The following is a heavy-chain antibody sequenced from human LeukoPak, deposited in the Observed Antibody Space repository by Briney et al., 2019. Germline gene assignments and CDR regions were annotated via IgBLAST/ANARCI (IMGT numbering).Heavy chain of an antibody. J-gene: IGHJ1*01. CDR1: GFTFSSYS. D-gene: IGHD4-17*01. Sequence: GGSLRLSCAASGFTFSSYSMNWVRQAPGKGLEWVSSISSSSSYIYYADSVKGRFTISRDNAKNSLYLQMNSLRAEDTAVYYCARDNDYGDYIRLNYFQHWGQGTLVTVSS. V-gene: IGHV3-21*01. CDR2: ISSSSSYI. CDR3: ARDNDYGDYIRLNYFQH.